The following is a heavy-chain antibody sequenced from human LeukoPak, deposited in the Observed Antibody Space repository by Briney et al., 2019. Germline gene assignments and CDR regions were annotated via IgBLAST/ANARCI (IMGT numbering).Heavy chain of an antibody. D-gene: IGHD2-2*01. CDR1: GYSFTSGHY. J-gene: IGHJ4*02. CDR2: IYHTGSS. CDR3: ARYCTSTTCILRGFDY. Sequence: SETLSLTCSVSGYSFTSGHYWGWIRQPPGKGLEWIANIYHTGSSHYNPSLKSRVTISVDTSKNHFSLKLSSVTAAATAVYYCARYCTSTTCILRGFDYWGQGTLVTVSS. V-gene: IGHV4-38-2*01.